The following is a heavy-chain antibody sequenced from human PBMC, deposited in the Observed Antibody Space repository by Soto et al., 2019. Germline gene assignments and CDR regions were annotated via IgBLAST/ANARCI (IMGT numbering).Heavy chain of an antibody. CDR1: GFTFSSYG. D-gene: IGHD6-19*01. V-gene: IGHV3-33*01. Sequence: LRLSCAASGFTFSSYGMHWVRQAPGKGLEWVAVIWYDGSNKYYADSVKGRFTISRDNSKNTLYLQMNSLRAEDTAVYYCARDRAVAGIFDYWGQGTLVTVSS. J-gene: IGHJ4*02. CDR3: ARDRAVAGIFDY. CDR2: IWYDGSNK.